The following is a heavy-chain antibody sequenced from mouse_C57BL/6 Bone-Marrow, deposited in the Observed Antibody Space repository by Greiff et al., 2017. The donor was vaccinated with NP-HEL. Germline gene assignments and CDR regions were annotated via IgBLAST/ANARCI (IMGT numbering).Heavy chain of an antibody. CDR1: GYTFTSYW. CDR2: IDPSDSDT. J-gene: IGHJ1*03. CDR3: ARTGITTVVAKRGNWYVDD. D-gene: IGHD1-1*01. V-gene: IGHV1-52*01. Sequence: QVQLKQPGAELVRPGSSVKLSCKASGYTFTSYWMHWVKQRPIQGLEWIGNIDPSDSDTHYIQKFKDKATLTVDKSSSTAYMQLSSLTSEDSAVYYCARTGITTVVAKRGNWYVDDWGTGTTVTVSS.